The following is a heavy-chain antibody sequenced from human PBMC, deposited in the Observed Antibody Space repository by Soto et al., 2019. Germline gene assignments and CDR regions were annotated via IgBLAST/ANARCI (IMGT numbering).Heavy chain of an antibody. D-gene: IGHD1-7*01. Sequence: GGSLRLSCAASGFTFSSYEMNWVRQAPGKGLEWVSYIDRSGSPIYYADSVKGRFTISRDNAKNSLYLQMHSLRVDDTAIYYRATKIFGTTYFGNWGRGALVTVSS. V-gene: IGHV3-48*03. CDR2: IDRSGSPI. CDR1: GFTFSSYE. J-gene: IGHJ4*02. CDR3: ATKIFGTTYFGN.